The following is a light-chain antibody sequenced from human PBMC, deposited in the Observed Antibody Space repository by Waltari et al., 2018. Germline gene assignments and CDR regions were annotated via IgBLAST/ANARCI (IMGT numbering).Light chain of an antibody. V-gene: IGLV1-47*01. CDR1: SFNIGRIY. CDR2: KND. J-gene: IGLJ3*02. CDR3: AVWDDVLSSWV. Sequence: QSALTQPPSASGTPGQGVTISCPGRSFNIGRIYEYWYQQLSGASPKLLMFKNDQRPSGVPDRFSGTRSGASASLAIIGLRSEDEADYYCAVWDDVLSSWVFGGGTKLTVL.